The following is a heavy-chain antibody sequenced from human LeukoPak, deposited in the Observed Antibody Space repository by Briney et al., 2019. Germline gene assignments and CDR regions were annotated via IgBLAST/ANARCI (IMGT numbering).Heavy chain of an antibody. D-gene: IGHD3-10*01. J-gene: IGHJ4*02. V-gene: IGHV1-18*04. Sequence: ASVKVSCKASGYTFTSYGISWVRQAPGQGLEWMGWISAYNGNKNYAQKLQGRVTMTTDTSTSTAYMELRSLRSDDTAVYYCARDGLLWFGELPNPGDYWGQGTLVTVSS. CDR2: ISAYNGNK. CDR1: GYTFTSYG. CDR3: ARDGLLWFGELPNPGDY.